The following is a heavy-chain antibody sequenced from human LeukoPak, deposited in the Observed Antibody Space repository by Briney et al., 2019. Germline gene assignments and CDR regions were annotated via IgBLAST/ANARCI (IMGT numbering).Heavy chain of an antibody. J-gene: IGHJ4*02. D-gene: IGHD2-15*01. Sequence: GGSLRLSCAASGFTFSDYYMGWIRQAPGKGLEWVSYISSSGSTIYYADSVKGRFTISRDNAKNSLYLQMNSLRAEDTAVYYCAIELGYCSGGSCYPTDYWGQGTLVTVSS. CDR1: GFTFSDYY. CDR2: ISSSGSTI. CDR3: AIELGYCSGGSCYPTDY. V-gene: IGHV3-11*04.